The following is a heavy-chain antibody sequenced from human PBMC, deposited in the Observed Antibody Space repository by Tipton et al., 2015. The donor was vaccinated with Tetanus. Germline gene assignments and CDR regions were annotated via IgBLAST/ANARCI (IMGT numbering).Heavy chain of an antibody. CDR3: ASPGRAHRYAFDY. V-gene: IGHV3-23*01. CDR2: IGVSGTT. J-gene: IGHJ4*02. D-gene: IGHD3-9*01. CDR1: GLPFSDFA. Sequence: SLRLSCVASGLPFSDFAMTWVRQAPGKGLDWVSTIGVSGTTYNADSVKGRFTISRDNSLNTLYLQMNSLRAEDTGIYYCASPGRAHRYAFDYWGQGSLVTVSS.